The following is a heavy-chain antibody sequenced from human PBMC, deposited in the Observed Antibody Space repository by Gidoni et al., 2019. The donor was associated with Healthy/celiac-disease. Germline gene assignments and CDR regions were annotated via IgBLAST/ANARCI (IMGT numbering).Heavy chain of an antibody. CDR3: ARLAEEYSSGWLYLPNHYYGMDV. Sequence: QVQLVQSGAAVKKRGASVKVSCKASGYTFTSYGISWVRQAPGQGLEWMGWISAYNGNTNYAQKRQGRVTMTTDTSTSTAYMELRSLRSDDTAVYYCARLAEEYSSGWLYLPNHYYGMDVWGQGTTVTVSS. D-gene: IGHD6-19*01. V-gene: IGHV1-18*01. CDR1: GYTFTSYG. CDR2: ISAYNGNT. J-gene: IGHJ6*02.